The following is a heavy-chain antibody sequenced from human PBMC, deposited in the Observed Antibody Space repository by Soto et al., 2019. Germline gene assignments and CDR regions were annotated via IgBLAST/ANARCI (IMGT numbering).Heavy chain of an antibody. CDR3: ARDWRVGATYSDY. V-gene: IGHV3-23*01. Sequence: EVQLLESGGGLVQPGGSLRLCCAASGFTFSSYAMSWVRQAPGKGLEWVSSISGSGGSTYYADSVKGRFTISRDNSKNTLYLQMNSLRAEDTAVYYCARDWRVGATYSDYLGQGTLVTVSS. CDR1: GFTFSSYA. CDR2: ISGSGGST. D-gene: IGHD1-26*01. J-gene: IGHJ4*02.